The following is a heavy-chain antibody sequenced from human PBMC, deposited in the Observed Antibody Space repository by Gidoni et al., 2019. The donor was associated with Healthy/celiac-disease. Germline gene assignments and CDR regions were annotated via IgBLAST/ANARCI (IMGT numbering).Heavy chain of an antibody. V-gene: IGHV4-61*02. D-gene: IGHD3-9*01. Sequence: SGGSISSGSYYWSWIRQPAGKGLEWIGRIYTSGSTNYNPSLKSRVTISVDTSKNQFSLKLSSVTAADTAVYYCARGVITISFGAFDIWGQGTMVTVSS. J-gene: IGHJ3*02. CDR1: GGSISSGSYY. CDR2: IYTSGST. CDR3: ARGVITISFGAFDI.